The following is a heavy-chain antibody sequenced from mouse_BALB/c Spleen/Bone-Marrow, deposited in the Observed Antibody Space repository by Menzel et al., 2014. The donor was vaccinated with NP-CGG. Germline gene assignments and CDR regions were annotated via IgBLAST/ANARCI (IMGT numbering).Heavy chain of an antibody. CDR2: IYRYNGGT. Sequence: EVMLVESGPELVKPGASVKISCKASGYTFTDYNMHWVKQSHGKSLEWIGYIYRYNGGTGYNQKFKSKATLTADNSSSTANMELRSLTSEDSAVYYCARELGGAYWGQGTLVTVSA. CDR1: GYTFTDYN. V-gene: IGHV1S29*02. D-gene: IGHD4-1*01. CDR3: ARELGGAY. J-gene: IGHJ3*01.